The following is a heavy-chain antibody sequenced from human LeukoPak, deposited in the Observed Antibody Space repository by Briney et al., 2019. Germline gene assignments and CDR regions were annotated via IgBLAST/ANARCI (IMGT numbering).Heavy chain of an antibody. D-gene: IGHD3-10*01. J-gene: IGHJ4*02. CDR3: ARERIRGGDY. CDR2: ISYDGSNK. V-gene: IGHV3-30*04. Sequence: PGRSLRLSCAASGFTFSSYAMHWVRQAPGKGLEWVAVISYDGSNKYYADSVKGRFTISRDNSKNTLYLQMNSLRAEDTAVYYCARERIRGGDYWGQGTLVTVSS. CDR1: GFTFSSYA.